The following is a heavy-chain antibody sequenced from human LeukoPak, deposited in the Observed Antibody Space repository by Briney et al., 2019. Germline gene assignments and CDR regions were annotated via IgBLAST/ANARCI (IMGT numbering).Heavy chain of an antibody. CDR2: NWGGGAIT. CDR1: SYTYHRYTYP. V-gene: IGHV3-23*01. CDR3: ARGFSVSGSYRINFDC. J-gene: IGHJ4*02. D-gene: IGHD5-12*01. Sequence: GGSLTLSCTVCSYTYHRYTYPVRGVRQARGKGVERISSNWGGGAITKYADSVKGRFTISRDNSQNMVYLQMNSLRADDTALYYCARGFSVSGSYRINFDCWGQGTLVTVSS.